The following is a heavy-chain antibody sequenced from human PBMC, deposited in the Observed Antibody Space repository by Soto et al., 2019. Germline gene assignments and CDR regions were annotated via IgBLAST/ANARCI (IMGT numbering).Heavy chain of an antibody. CDR1: GFTFSSYA. J-gene: IGHJ4*02. D-gene: IGHD2-15*01. V-gene: IGHV3-23*01. CDR2: VSIGGST. CDR3: AKRRGAGGHFDY. Sequence: DVQLLKSGGGLVQPEGSLRLSCAASGFTFSSYAMGWVRQGPGKGLEWVAVVSIGGSTHYADSVRGRFTISRDNSKNTLSLQMNSLTAEDTALYFCAKRRGAGGHFDYWGQGALVTVSS.